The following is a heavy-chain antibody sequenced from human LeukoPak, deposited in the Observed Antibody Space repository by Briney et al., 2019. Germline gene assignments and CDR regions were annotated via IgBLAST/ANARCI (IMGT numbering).Heavy chain of an antibody. V-gene: IGHV4-39*01. D-gene: IGHD5-12*01. Sequence: SETLSLTCTVSGGSISSSTYYWVWIRQPPGKGLEWIGHIYYSGSISYNPSLKSRVTISLDTSKNQFSLKLTSVTAADTAVYYCARHIGGSSDLDYWGQGTLVTVSS. J-gene: IGHJ4*02. CDR1: GGSISSSTYY. CDR2: IYYSGSI. CDR3: ARHIGGSSDLDY.